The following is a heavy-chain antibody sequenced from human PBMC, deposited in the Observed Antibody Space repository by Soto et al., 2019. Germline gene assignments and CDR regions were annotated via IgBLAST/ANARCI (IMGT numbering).Heavy chain of an antibody. V-gene: IGHV4-59*08. CDR3: ASFPVIPGRDSPLIFDY. Sequence: SETLSLTCTVSGGSISGYYWSWVRQPPGKALEWMGYVYFTGSTNYSPSLESRLTILVDTSKNQFSLKLTSVTAADTAVYYCASFPVIPGRDSPLIFDYWGQGTLVTVSS. CDR1: GGSISGYY. D-gene: IGHD3-22*01. CDR2: VYFTGST. J-gene: IGHJ4*01.